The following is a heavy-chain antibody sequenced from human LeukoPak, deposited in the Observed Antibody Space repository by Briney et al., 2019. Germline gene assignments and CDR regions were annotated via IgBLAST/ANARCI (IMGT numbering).Heavy chain of an antibody. CDR3: ARASNMVRGVMVDY. Sequence: GGSLRLSCAASGFTVSSNYMSWVRQAPGKGLEWVSVIYSGGSTYYADSVKGRFTISRDSSKNTLYLQMNSLRAEDTAVYYCARASNMVRGVMVDYWGQGTLVTVSS. CDR2: IYSGGST. V-gene: IGHV3-53*01. D-gene: IGHD3-10*01. CDR1: GFTVSSNY. J-gene: IGHJ4*02.